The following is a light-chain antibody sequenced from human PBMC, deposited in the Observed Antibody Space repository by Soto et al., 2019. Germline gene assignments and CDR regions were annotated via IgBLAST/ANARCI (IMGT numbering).Light chain of an antibody. J-gene: IGKJ4*01. CDR1: QSISTS. CDR3: QQYNSCPVT. CDR2: KAS. Sequence: DIQMTQSPSTLSASVGDRVTITCRASQSISTSLAWYQQKPGKAPKVLIDKASSLESGDPSRFSGSGSGTEFTLTITSLQPDDSATYYCQQYNSCPVTFGGGTKV. V-gene: IGKV1-5*03.